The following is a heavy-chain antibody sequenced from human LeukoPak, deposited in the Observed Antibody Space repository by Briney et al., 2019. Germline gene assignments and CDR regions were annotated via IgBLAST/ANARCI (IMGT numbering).Heavy chain of an antibody. CDR1: GYSFTNYW. D-gene: IGHD1-26*01. CDR2: IYPGDSDT. V-gene: IGHV5-51*01. Sequence: GESLKISCKGSGYSFTNYWIGWVRQMPGKGLEWMGVIYPGDSDTRYSPSFQGQVTVSADKSISTAYLQWSSLKASDTAMYYCARQSREGASSPQSAFDIWGQGTMVTVSS. CDR3: ARQSREGASSPQSAFDI. J-gene: IGHJ3*02.